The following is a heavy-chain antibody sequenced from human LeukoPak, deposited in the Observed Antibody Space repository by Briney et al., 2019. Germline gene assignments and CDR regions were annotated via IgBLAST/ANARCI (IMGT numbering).Heavy chain of an antibody. V-gene: IGHV1-2*06. D-gene: IGHD3-16*01. J-gene: IGHJ3*02. Sequence: ASVKVSCKASGYSFTCYYMHWVRQAPGQGLEWMGRINPNSGGTNYAQKFQGGVPMTRDTSISTAYMELSRLRSDDTAVYFCVREVSTRGDDAFDIWGQGTMVTVSS. CDR1: GYSFTCYY. CDR3: VREVSTRGDDAFDI. CDR2: INPNSGGT.